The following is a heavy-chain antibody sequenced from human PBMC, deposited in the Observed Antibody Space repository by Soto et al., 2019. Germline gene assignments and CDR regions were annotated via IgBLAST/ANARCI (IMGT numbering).Heavy chain of an antibody. CDR3: ARVLGDRILFGELIVFWFDP. CDR1: GGSINGYY. D-gene: IGHD3-10*02. J-gene: IGHJ5*02. CDR2: IYYTKST. V-gene: IGHV4-59*12. Sequence: SEILPLTRTVSGGSINGYYLSWIRQTPEKGLEKIGQIYYTKSTNYNHSLKSRVTISVDTSKNQFSLKLSSLTAAYTSVYYCARVLGDRILFGELIVFWFDPWGQGTLVTVSS.